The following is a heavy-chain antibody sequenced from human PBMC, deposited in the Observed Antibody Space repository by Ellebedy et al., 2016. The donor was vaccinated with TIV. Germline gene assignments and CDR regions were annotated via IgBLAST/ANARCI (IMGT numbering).Heavy chain of an antibody. D-gene: IGHD1-26*01. Sequence: GASLKISCAASGFTFSSYGMHWVRQAPGKGLEWVAVIWYDESNEYYADSVKGRFTISRDNAKNSLYLQMSSLRAEDTAVYYCTRALVPYSGSSPFDLWGRGTLVTVSS. J-gene: IGHJ4*02. CDR2: IWYDESNE. CDR1: GFTFSSYG. V-gene: IGHV3-33*03. CDR3: TRALVPYSGSSPFDL.